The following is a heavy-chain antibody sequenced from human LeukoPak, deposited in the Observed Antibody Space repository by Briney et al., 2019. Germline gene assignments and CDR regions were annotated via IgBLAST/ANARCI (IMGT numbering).Heavy chain of an antibody. J-gene: IGHJ4*02. Sequence: PSETLSLTCAVYGGSFSRYYWSWIRQPPGKGLEWIGEINHSGSTNYNPSLKSRVTISVDTSKNQFSLKLSSVTAADTAVYYCARDENYYGSGSYKVRTYYFDYWGQGTLVTVSS. CDR2: INHSGST. CDR3: ARDENYYGSGSYKVRTYYFDY. CDR1: GGSFSRYY. V-gene: IGHV4-34*01. D-gene: IGHD3-10*01.